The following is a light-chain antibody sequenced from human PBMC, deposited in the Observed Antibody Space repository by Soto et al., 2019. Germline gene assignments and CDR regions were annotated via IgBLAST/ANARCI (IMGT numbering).Light chain of an antibody. CDR2: EVN. CDR1: SSNVGSYKL. J-gene: IGLJ1*01. V-gene: IGLV2-14*02. CDR3: CSYTTSSSYV. Sequence: QSVLTQPASVSGSPGQSITISCTGTSSNVGSYKLVSWYQQHPGKAPKFMIFEVNKRPSGVSNRFSGSKSGSTASLTISGLKVEDEADYYCCSYTTSSSYVFGTGTKVTVL.